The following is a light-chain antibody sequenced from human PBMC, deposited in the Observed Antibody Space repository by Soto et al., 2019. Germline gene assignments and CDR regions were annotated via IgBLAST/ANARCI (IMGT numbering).Light chain of an antibody. CDR2: DAS. J-gene: IGKJ4*01. V-gene: IGKV1-33*01. Sequence: DIQMTQSPSSLSASVGDRVTITCQASHDITSYLNWYQHKPGKAPKLLIYDASILEAGVPSRFSGSGSGTDFTLTINNLQPEDVATYYCQRYYNAPFTFGGGTKVEIK. CDR1: HDITSY. CDR3: QRYYNAPFT.